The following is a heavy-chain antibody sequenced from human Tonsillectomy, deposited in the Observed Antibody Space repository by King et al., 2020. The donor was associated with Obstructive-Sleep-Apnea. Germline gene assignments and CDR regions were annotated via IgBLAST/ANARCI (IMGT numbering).Heavy chain of an antibody. V-gene: IGHV3-9*01. Sequence: VQLVESGGGLVQPGRSLRLSCAASGFTFDDYAMHWVRQAPGKGLEWVSGISWNSGSIGYADSVKGRFTISRDNAKNSLYLQMNSLRAEDTALYSCAKDHSSVWYSPLDCWGQGTLVTVSA. CDR1: GFTFDDYA. J-gene: IGHJ4*02. CDR2: ISWNSGSI. CDR3: AKDHSSVWYSPLDC. D-gene: IGHD6-19*01.